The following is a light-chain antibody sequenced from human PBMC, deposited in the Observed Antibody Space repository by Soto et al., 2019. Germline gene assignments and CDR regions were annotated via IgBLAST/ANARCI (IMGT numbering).Light chain of an antibody. CDR3: QQGYSTPRT. CDR1: QGISRW. V-gene: IGKV1-12*01. CDR2: TTS. J-gene: IGKJ5*01. Sequence: QLPQFPSSVSASVGDRVTITCRASQGISRWLAWYQQKPGKAPKLLIFTTSSLHTGVPSRFSGSGSGTDFTLTISSLQPEDFATYYCQQGYSTPRTFGQGTRLE.